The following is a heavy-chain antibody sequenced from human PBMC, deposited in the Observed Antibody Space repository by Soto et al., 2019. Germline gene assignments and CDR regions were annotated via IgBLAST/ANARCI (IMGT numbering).Heavy chain of an antibody. CDR3: ARVVPSREVPYPFEY. CDR2: ISAYNHYT. CDR1: GYTFSTYG. V-gene: IGHV1-18*01. D-gene: IGHD2-8*01. J-gene: IGHJ4*02. Sequence: QVDLVQCGPEVRKPGASVNVSCKASGYTFSTYGISWVRQAPGQGLEWMGWISAYNHYTNYAQKLQDRVTMTTDTSTNTAYMELRSLTSGDTAMYFCARVVPSREVPYPFEYWGQGTLVTVSS.